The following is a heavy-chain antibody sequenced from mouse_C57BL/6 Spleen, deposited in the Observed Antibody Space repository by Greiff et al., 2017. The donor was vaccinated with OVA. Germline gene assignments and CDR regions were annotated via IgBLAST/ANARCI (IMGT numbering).Heavy chain of an antibody. D-gene: IGHD2-5*01. CDR1: GFTFNTYA. CDR3: VRDGSNAWFAY. V-gene: IGHV10-3*01. Sequence: EVMLVESGGGLVQPKGSLKLSCAASGFTFNTYAMHWVRQAPGKGLEWVARLRSKSSNYATYYADSVKDRFTISSDDSQSMLYLQMNNLKTDDTAMYYCVRDGSNAWFAYWGQGTLVTVSA. J-gene: IGHJ3*01. CDR2: LRSKSSNYAT.